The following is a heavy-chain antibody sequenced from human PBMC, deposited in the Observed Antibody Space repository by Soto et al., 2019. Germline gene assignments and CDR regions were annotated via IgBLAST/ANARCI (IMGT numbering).Heavy chain of an antibody. Sequence: GGPLRLSCAASGFTFDSFWMTWVRQAPGEGLEWVANIRQDGSEKYYVDSVKGRFTTSRDNAKNSPYLQMNSLRAEDTAMYYCVRAPHYYDSSGFYYFDAFDIWGQGTMVTVSS. D-gene: IGHD3-22*01. J-gene: IGHJ3*02. CDR1: GFTFDSFW. V-gene: IGHV3-7*03. CDR2: IRQDGSEK. CDR3: VRAPHYYDSSGFYYFDAFDI.